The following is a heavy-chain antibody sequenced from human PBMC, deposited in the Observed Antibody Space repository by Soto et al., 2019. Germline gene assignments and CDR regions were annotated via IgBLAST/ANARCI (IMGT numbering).Heavy chain of an antibody. D-gene: IGHD3-22*01. CDR2: ISNNGGST. CDR3: AKDESDGYYYFDY. CDR1: GFTFSNYA. V-gene: IGHV3-23*01. Sequence: GGSLRLSCAASGFTFSNYAMSWVRQAPGKGLEWVSVISNNGGSTYYADSVKGRFTISRDNSKNTLCLQMNSLRAEDTAVYYCAKDESDGYYYFDYWGQGTLVTVSS. J-gene: IGHJ4*02.